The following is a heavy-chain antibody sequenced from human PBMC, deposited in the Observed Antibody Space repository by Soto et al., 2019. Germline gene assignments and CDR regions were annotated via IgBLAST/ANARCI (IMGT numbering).Heavy chain of an antibody. D-gene: IGHD2-15*01. CDR1: GFTFRNYG. Sequence: QVQMVESGGGVVQPGRSLRLSCEASGFTFRNYGMHWVRQAPGKGLEWVTVIWYDGSIKYYGDSVKGRFTISRDNSKNTMYLQINSLRAEDTGVYYCARDVRGAALNHYYFYGMDVWGQGTTVTVSS. V-gene: IGHV3-33*01. CDR3: ARDVRGAALNHYYFYGMDV. CDR2: IWYDGSIK. J-gene: IGHJ6*02.